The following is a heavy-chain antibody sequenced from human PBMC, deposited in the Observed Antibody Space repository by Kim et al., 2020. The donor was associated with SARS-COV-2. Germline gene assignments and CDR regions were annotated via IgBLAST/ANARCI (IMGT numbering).Heavy chain of an antibody. J-gene: IGHJ4*02. D-gene: IGHD3-3*01. Sequence: SETLSLTCAVYGGSFSGYYWSWIRQPPGKGLEWIGEINHSGSTNYNPSLKSRVTISVDTSKNQFSLKLSSVTAADTAVYYCTIFGEDSLGYYFDYWGQGTLVTVSS. CDR3: TIFGEDSLGYYFDY. CDR1: GGSFSGYY. CDR2: INHSGST. V-gene: IGHV4-34*01.